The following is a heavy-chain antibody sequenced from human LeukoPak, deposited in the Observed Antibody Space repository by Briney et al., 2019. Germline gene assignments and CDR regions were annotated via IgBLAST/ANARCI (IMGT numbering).Heavy chain of an antibody. D-gene: IGHD2-8*02. CDR3: ARLQVAAAFDY. V-gene: IGHV4-59*01. CDR2: IYYSGST. J-gene: IGHJ4*02. CDR1: GGSISSYY. Sequence: SETLSLTCTVSGGSISSYYWSWIRQPPGKGLEWIGYIYYSGSTNYNPSLKSRVTISVDTSKNQFSLKLSSVTAADTAVYYCARLQVAAAFDYWGQGTLVTVSS.